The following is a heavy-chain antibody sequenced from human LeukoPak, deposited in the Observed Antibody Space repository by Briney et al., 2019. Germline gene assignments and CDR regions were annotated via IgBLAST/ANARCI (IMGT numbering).Heavy chain of an antibody. V-gene: IGHV3-30-3*01. Sequence: PGGSLRLSCAASGFTFSSYAMHWVRQAPGKGLEWVAVISYDGSNKYYADSVKGRFTIFRDNSKNTLYLQMNSLRAEDTAVYYCARDGAAAYAEYFQHWGQGTLVTVSS. D-gene: IGHD6-13*01. CDR3: ARDGAAAYAEYFQH. CDR1: GFTFSSYA. CDR2: ISYDGSNK. J-gene: IGHJ1*01.